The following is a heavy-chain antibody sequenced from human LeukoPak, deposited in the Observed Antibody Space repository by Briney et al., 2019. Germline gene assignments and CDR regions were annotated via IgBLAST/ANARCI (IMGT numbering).Heavy chain of an antibody. CDR1: GVSISSSSYY. J-gene: IGHJ4*02. CDR2: IYYSGST. Sequence: SETLSLTCTVSGVSISSSSYYWGWIRQPPGKGLEWIGSIYYSGSTYYNPSLKSRVTISVDTSKNQFSLKLSSVTAADTAVYYCAREEHSSSWYRGPGVPYYFDYWGQGTLVTVSS. D-gene: IGHD6-13*01. V-gene: IGHV4-39*02. CDR3: AREEHSSSWYRGPGVPYYFDY.